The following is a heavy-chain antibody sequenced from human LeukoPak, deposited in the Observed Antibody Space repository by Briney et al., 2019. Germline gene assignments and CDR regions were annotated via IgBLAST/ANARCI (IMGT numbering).Heavy chain of an antibody. Sequence: GASVKVSCKASGYTFTSYGISGVRQAPGQGLEWMGWISAYNGNTNYAQKLQGRVTMTTDTSTSTAYMELRSLRSADTAVYYCDRGFIVAYYFDYWGQGTLVTVSS. CDR2: ISAYNGNT. J-gene: IGHJ4*02. V-gene: IGHV1-18*01. CDR3: DRGFIVAYYFDY. D-gene: IGHD3-16*02. CDR1: GYTFTSYG.